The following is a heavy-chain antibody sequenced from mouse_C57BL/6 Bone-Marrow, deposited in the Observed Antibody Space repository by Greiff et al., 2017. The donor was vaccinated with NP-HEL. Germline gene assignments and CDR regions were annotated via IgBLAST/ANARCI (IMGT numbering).Heavy chain of an antibody. CDR2: INPNNGGT. J-gene: IGHJ2*01. CDR3: ARFYYYGSSYPDY. CDR1: GYTFTDYY. Sequence: VQLQQSGPELVKPGASVKISCKASGYTFTDYYMNWVKQSHGKSLEWIGDINPNNGGTSYNQKFKGKATLTVDKSSSTAYMELRSLTSEDSAVYYCARFYYYGSSYPDYWGQGTTLTVSS. D-gene: IGHD1-1*01. V-gene: IGHV1-26*01.